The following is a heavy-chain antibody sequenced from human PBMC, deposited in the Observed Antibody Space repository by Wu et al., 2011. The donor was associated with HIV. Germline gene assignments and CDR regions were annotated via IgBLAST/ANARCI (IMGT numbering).Heavy chain of an antibody. CDR1: GYTFTTYG. D-gene: IGHD4-17*01. CDR3: ARWHGDLYFDY. CDR2: IRASSGDT. V-gene: IGHV1-18*01. J-gene: IGHJ4*02. Sequence: QVQLVQSGAEVKRPGASVKVSCKTSGYTFTTYGISWVRQAPGQGLEWMGWIRASSGDTNYAQKFQGRVTMTTDTSTSTVYMELRSLRSDDTAVYYCARWHGDLYFDYWGQGTLVTVSS.